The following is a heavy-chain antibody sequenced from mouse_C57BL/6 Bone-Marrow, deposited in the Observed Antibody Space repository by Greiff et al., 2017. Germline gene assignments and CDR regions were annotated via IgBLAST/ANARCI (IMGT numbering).Heavy chain of an antibody. CDR1: GYAFSSYW. J-gene: IGHJ2*01. CDR3: ARRYGSPYFDD. D-gene: IGHD1-1*01. CDR2: IYPGDGDT. Sequence: QVQLKQSGAELVKPGASVKISCKASGYAFSSYWMNWVKQRPGKGLEWIGQIYPGDGDTNYNGKFKGKATLTADKSSSTAYMQLSSLTSEDSAVYFCARRYGSPYFDDWGQGTTLTVSS. V-gene: IGHV1-80*01.